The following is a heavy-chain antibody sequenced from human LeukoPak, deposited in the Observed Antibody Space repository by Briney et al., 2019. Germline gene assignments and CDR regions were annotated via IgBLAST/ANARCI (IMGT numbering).Heavy chain of an antibody. CDR2: VFYSGTT. CDR3: ARGGYQQTSTFDF. Sequence: SETLSLTGAVSGDSISSSPYYWVWIRQPPGKGLEWIGGVFYSGTTYYNPSLKSRVTISVDTSKNQFSLQLRSVTAADTAVYYCARGGYQQTSTFDFWGQGTLVTVSS. V-gene: IGHV4-39*07. J-gene: IGHJ4*02. CDR1: GDSISSSPYY. D-gene: IGHD5-18*01.